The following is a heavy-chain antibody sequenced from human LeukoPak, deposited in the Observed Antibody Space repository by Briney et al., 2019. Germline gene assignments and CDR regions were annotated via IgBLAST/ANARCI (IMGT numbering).Heavy chain of an antibody. J-gene: IGHJ4*02. CDR2: ISGSGGST. V-gene: IGHV3-23*01. CDR3: AKGADGSSSYCPDY. CDR1: GFTFSTYG. Sequence: PGGSLRLSCAASGFTFSTYGMSWVRQAPGKGLEWVSTISGSGGSTYHADSVKGRFTISRDNSKNTLYLQMNLLRHVDTAVYYCAKGADGSSSYCPDYWSQGTLVTVSS. D-gene: IGHD3-22*01.